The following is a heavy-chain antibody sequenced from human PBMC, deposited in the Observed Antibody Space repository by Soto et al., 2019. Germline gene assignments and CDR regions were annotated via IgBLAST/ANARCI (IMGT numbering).Heavy chain of an antibody. CDR3: ARTSCKTTACQAHGIDV. CDR2: IYYSGTT. V-gene: IGHV4-61*01. CDR1: GGSVSSGSYY. D-gene: IGHD4-4*01. Sequence: KSSETLSLTCTVSGGSVSSGSYYWTWIRQPPGKGLEWLGYIYYSGTTNYNPPLKSRITISVDTSGNQFSLKLSSVTAADTAVYFCARTSCKTTACQAHGIDVWGQGTTATVYS. J-gene: IGHJ6*02.